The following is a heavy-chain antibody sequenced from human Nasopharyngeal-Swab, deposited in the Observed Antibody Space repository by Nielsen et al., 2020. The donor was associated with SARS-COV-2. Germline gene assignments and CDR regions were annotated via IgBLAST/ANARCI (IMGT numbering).Heavy chain of an antibody. J-gene: IGHJ6*02. Sequence: GESLKISCVGSGFTFGTPAMTWVRQAPGKGLEWVSSVSESGDVTYYADSVKGRFTISRDNSKNTLYLQMDRLSAEDTATYYCARVPAAWMVFHRGTYYFHAMDVWGQGTPVTVSS. V-gene: IGHV3-23*01. CDR1: GFTFGTPA. CDR2: VSESGDVT. CDR3: ARVPAAWMVFHRGTYYFHAMDV. D-gene: IGHD3-16*01.